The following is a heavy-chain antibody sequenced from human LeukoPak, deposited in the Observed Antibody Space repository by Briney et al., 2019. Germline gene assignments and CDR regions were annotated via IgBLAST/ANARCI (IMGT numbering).Heavy chain of an antibody. V-gene: IGHV3-23*01. CDR2: ISGSGRST. CDR1: GYTFSQYA. D-gene: IGHD1-26*01. J-gene: IGHJ4*02. Sequence: GGSLRPSCAASGYTFSQYAMNWVRQAPGKGLEWVSVISGSGRSTYYADSVKGRFTISRDKANNTVYLQMSSLRAEDTAVYYCAKSIVNSGTYIPFDYWGQGTLVTVSS. CDR3: AKSIVNSGTYIPFDY.